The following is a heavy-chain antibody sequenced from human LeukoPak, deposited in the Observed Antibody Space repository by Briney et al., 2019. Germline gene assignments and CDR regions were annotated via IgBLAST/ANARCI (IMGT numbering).Heavy chain of an antibody. CDR3: ARDGRISVVPAATGFDP. Sequence: ASVKVSCKASGGTFSSYAISWVRQAPGQGLEWMGGIIPIFGKANYAQKFQGRVTITTDESTSTAYMELSSLRSEDTAVYYCARDGRISVVPAATGFDPWGQGTLVTVSS. CDR2: IIPIFGKA. D-gene: IGHD2-2*01. V-gene: IGHV1-69*05. CDR1: GGTFSSYA. J-gene: IGHJ5*02.